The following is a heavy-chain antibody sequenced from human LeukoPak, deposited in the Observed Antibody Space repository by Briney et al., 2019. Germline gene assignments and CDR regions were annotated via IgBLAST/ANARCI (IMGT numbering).Heavy chain of an antibody. V-gene: IGHV1-2*02. CDR1: GYTFTGYY. CDR3: ARGYYDFWSGYHTFDY. D-gene: IGHD3-3*01. Sequence: GASVKVSCKASGYTFTGYYMHRVRQAPGQGLEWMGWINPNSGGTNYAQKFQGRVTMTRDTSISTAYMELSRLRSDDTAVYYCARGYYDFWSGYHTFDYWDQGTLVTVSS. J-gene: IGHJ4*02. CDR2: INPNSGGT.